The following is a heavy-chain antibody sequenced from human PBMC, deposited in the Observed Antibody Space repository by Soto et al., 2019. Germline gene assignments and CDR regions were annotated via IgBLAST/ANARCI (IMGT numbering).Heavy chain of an antibody. V-gene: IGHV3-30*18. Sequence: QVQLAESGGGVVQPGRSLRLSCAASGFTFSSYGMHWVRQAPGKGLEWVAVISYDGSNKYYADSVKGRFTISRDNSKXXLXLXXNSLRAEDTAVYYCAKDLLSPAAATRAYYYYGMDVWGQGTTVTVSS. CDR2: ISYDGSNK. J-gene: IGHJ6*02. D-gene: IGHD2-15*01. CDR1: GFTFSSYG. CDR3: AKDLLSPAAATRAYYYYGMDV.